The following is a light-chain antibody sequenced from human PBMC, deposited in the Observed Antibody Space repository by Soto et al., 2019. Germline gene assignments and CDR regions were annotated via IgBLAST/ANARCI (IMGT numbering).Light chain of an antibody. J-gene: IGKJ4*01. CDR1: QSLAHSDGNTY. CDR3: MQATQSFT. CDR2: RIS. Sequence: DIVLTQTPLSSPVALGQPASISCRSSQSLAHSDGNTYLSWLQQRPGQPPRLLIYRISTRFSGVPDRFSGSGAGTDFTLKISRVEAEDVGIYYCMQATQSFTFGGGTKLEI. V-gene: IGKV2-24*01.